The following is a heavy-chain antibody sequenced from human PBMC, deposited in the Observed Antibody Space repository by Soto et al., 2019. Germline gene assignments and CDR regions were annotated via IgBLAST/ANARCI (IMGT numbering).Heavy chain of an antibody. Sequence: LRLSCAASGFTFSSYAMSWVRQAPGKGLEWVSAISGSGGSTYYADSVKGRFTISRDNSKNTLYLQMNSLRAEDTAVYYCAKDYSDSGSYLFDYWGQGTMVTVSS. D-gene: IGHD1-26*01. V-gene: IGHV3-23*01. CDR3: AKDYSDSGSYLFDY. CDR1: GFTFSSYA. J-gene: IGHJ4*02. CDR2: ISGSGGST.